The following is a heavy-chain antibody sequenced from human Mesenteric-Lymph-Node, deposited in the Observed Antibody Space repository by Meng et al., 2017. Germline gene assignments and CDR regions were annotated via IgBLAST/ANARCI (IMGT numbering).Heavy chain of an antibody. CDR3: ARIIAEQWLVLGIADVGFDY. CDR1: GYISTSYG. D-gene: IGHD6-19*01. CDR2: ISAYNGNT. V-gene: IGHV1-18*01. Sequence: ASVKVSCKASGYISTSYGISWVRQAPGQGLEWMGWISAYNGNTNYAQKLQGRVTMTTDTSTSTAYMELRSLRSDDTAVYYCARIIAEQWLVLGIADVGFDYWGQETLVTVSS. J-gene: IGHJ4*02.